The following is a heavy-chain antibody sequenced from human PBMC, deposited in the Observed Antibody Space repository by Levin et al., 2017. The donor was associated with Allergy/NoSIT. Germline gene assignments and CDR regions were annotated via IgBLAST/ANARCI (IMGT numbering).Heavy chain of an antibody. V-gene: IGHV3-9*01. D-gene: IGHD3-10*01. CDR2: ISWNSGSI. Sequence: GGSLRLSCAASGFTFDDYAMHWVRPAPGKGLEWVSGISWNSGSIGYADSVKGRFTISRDNAKNSLYLQMNSLRTEDTALYYCARDNIGLPDAFDIWGQGTMVIVSS. CDR1: GFTFDDYA. J-gene: IGHJ3*02. CDR3: ARDNIGLPDAFDI.